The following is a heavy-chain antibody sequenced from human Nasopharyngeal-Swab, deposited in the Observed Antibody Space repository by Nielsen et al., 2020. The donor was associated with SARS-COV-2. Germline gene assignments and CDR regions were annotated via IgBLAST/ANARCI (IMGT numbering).Heavy chain of an antibody. V-gene: IGHV4-61*02. CDR2: IYTSGST. CDR1: GGSISSGSHY. CDR3: ANLIFGDAFDI. J-gene: IGHJ3*02. D-gene: IGHD3-3*01. Sequence: SETLSLTCTVSGGSISSGSHYWSWIRQPAGQGLEWIGRIYTSGSTNYNPSLKSRVTISVDTSKNQFSLKLSSVTAADTAVYYCANLIFGDAFDIWGQGTMVTVSS.